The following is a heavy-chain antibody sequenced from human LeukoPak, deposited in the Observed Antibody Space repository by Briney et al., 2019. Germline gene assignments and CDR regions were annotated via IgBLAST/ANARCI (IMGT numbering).Heavy chain of an antibody. Sequence: GGSLRHSCAPSLFTPTRYNTRSGSQGAGKGLEWVSAIGFAGDTHYADSVKGRFTVSRDNAKNSVYLQMNRLGLGDTAVYFCARGLVGVFWYFDLWGRGALVTVSS. CDR2: IGFAGDT. J-gene: IGHJ2*01. V-gene: IGHV3-13*04. D-gene: IGHD1-26*01. CDR3: ARGLVGVFWYFDL. CDR1: LFTPTRYN.